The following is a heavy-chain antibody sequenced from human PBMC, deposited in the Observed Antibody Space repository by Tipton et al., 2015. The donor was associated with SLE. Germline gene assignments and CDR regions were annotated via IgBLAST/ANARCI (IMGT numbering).Heavy chain of an antibody. J-gene: IGHJ4*02. CDR3: ARVAPGGYYFDY. V-gene: IGHV4-39*07. CDR2: IYRSGST. CDR1: GGSISSSSYY. D-gene: IGHD5-12*01. Sequence: TLSLTCTVSGGSISSSSYYWGWIRQPPRKGLEWIGSIYRSGSTYNNPSLRSRVTISVDTSKNQFSLKLSSVTAADTAVYYCARVAPGGYYFDYWGQGTLVTVSS.